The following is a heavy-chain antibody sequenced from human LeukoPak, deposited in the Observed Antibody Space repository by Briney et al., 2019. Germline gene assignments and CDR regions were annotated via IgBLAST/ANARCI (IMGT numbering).Heavy chain of an antibody. J-gene: IGHJ4*02. V-gene: IGHV4-61*02. CDR2: IYNSGST. CDR3: ARDRAAVAGFFDY. Sequence: PSETLSLTCIVSGGSISRGSYYWNWIRQPAGKGLEWMGRIYNSGSTNYNPSLKSRVTISVDKSKNQFSLKLSSVTAADTAVYYCARDRAAVAGFFDYWGQGTLVTVSS. CDR1: GGSISRGSYY. D-gene: IGHD6-19*01.